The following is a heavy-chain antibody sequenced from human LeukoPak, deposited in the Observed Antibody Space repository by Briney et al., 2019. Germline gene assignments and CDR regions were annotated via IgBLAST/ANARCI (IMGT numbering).Heavy chain of an antibody. CDR3: ARCRLAAMRGLYWFDP. D-gene: IGHD2-2*01. J-gene: IGHJ5*02. CDR1: GGSISSSSYY. V-gene: IGHV4-39*01. Sequence: SETLSLTCTVSGGSISSSSYYWGWIRQPPGKGLEWIGSIYYSGSTYYNPSLKSRVTISVDTSKNQFSLKLSSVTAADTAVYYCARCRLAAMRGLYWFDPWGQGTLVTVSS. CDR2: IYYSGST.